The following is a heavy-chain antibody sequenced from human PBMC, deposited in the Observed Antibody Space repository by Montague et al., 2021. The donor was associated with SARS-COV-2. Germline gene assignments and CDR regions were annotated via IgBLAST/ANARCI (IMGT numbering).Heavy chain of an antibody. D-gene: IGHD4-23*01. CDR2: INTDGSNS. CDR3: ARKPGSVDGMDV. J-gene: IGHJ6*02. CDR1: GFSFSDYW. Sequence: SLRLSCAASGFSFSDYWMHWVRQAPGKGLEWVSRINTDGSNSYYTDSVKGRFTISRDNAKNTLYLQMNSLRAEDTAVYYCARKPGSVDGMDVWGQGTTITVSS. V-gene: IGHV3-74*01.